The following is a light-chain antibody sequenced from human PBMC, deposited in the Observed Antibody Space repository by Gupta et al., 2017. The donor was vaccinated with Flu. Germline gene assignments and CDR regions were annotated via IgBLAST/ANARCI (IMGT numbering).Light chain of an antibody. Sequence: IQITQSPSSVSASVGDRVTITCRASQDISSWLGWYQQKPGKPPKLLISAASTLQSGVPSRFSGSGSGTDFTLTISSLQPEDSATYFCQRGSSPFTFGGGTKVNIK. V-gene: IGKV1-12*01. CDR3: QRGSSPFT. CDR2: AAS. J-gene: IGKJ4*01. CDR1: QDISSW.